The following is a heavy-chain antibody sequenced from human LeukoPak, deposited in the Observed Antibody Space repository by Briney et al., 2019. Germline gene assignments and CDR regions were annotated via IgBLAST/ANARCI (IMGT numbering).Heavy chain of an antibody. V-gene: IGHV3-43*01. J-gene: IGHJ4*02. CDR1: GFTFDDYT. Sequence: PGGSLRLSCAASGFTFDDYTMHWVRQAPGKGLEWVSLITWDGGSTYYADSVKGRFTISRDNSNNTLFLQMSSLRIEDTAVYYCGSYGSGSFPGYRGQGTLVTVSS. CDR3: GSYGSGSFPGY. CDR2: ITWDGGST. D-gene: IGHD3-10*01.